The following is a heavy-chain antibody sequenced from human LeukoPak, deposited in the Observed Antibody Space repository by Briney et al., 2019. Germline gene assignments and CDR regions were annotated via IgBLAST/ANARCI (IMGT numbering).Heavy chain of an antibody. CDR2: IKSKTDGGTT. V-gene: IGHV3-15*01. J-gene: IGHJ4*02. Sequence: GGSLRLSCAASGFTFSNYWMSWVRQAPGKGLEWVGRIKSKTDGGTTDYAAPVKGRFTISRDDSKNTLYLQMNSLKTEDTAVYYCTTEYYDYVWGSYRYVHYYFDYWGQGTLVTVSS. D-gene: IGHD3-16*02. CDR1: GFTFSNYW. CDR3: TTEYYDYVWGSYRYVHYYFDY.